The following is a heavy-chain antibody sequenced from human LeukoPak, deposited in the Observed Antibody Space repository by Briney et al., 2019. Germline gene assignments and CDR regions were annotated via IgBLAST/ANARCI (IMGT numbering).Heavy chain of an antibody. D-gene: IGHD1-7*01. J-gene: IGHJ5*02. Sequence: GGSLRLSCTASGFTFGDYAMSWVRQAPGKGLEWVANIKQDGSEKYSVDSVKGRFTISRDNAKNSLYLQMNSLRAEDTAAYYCARGATATTRWFDPWGQGTLVTVSS. CDR2: IKQDGSEK. CDR1: GFTFGDYA. V-gene: IGHV3-7*01. CDR3: ARGATATTRWFDP.